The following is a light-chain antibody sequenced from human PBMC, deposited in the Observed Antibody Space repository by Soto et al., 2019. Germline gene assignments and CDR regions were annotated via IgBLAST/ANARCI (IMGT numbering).Light chain of an antibody. CDR3: QQSYSTPLT. J-gene: IGKJ4*01. CDR1: QIISSY. V-gene: IGKV1-39*01. CDR2: AAS. Sequence: DIQMTQSPSSLSASVGYRVTITWRASQIISSYLNWYQQKPGKAPKLLIYAASSLQSGVPSRFSGSGSGTDFTLTISSLQPEDFATYYCQQSYSTPLTFGGGTKVDIK.